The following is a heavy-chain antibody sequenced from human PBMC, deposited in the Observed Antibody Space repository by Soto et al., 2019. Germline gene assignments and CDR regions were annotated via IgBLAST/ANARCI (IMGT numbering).Heavy chain of an antibody. D-gene: IGHD6-19*01. CDR1: GFTFSDAW. Sequence: VQLVESGGGLVQPGGSLRLSCAASGFTFSDAWMSWVRQAPGKGLEWVGLIKKKTDGGTTDYAAPVKGRFTISRDDSKNTLYLQMSSLKTDDTAVYYCRTQWLDWGQGTLVTVSS. V-gene: IGHV3-15*01. J-gene: IGHJ4*02. CDR3: RTQWLD. CDR2: IKKKTDGGTT.